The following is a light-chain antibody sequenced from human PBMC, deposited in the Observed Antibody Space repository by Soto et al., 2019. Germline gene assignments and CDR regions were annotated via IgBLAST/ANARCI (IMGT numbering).Light chain of an antibody. CDR3: MKYTKHDPGT. J-gene: IGKJ1*01. V-gene: IGKV1-27*01. Sequence: DIQMTQSPSSLSASVGDRVTLTCRASQDISQYLAWYQQRPGKVPKLLIYYASTLQSGVPSRFSGSGSGIEYTLPISRMQLEDVATQCCMKYTKHDPGTSGKGTKSKI. CDR2: YAS. CDR1: QDISQY.